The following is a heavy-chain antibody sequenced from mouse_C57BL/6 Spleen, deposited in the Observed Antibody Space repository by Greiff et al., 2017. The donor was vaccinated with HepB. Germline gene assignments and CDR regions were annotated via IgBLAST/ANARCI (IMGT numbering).Heavy chain of an antibody. J-gene: IGHJ3*01. Sequence: QVHVKQPGAELVRPGSSVKLSCKASGYTFTSYWMDWVKQRPGQGLEWIGNIYPSDSETHYNQKFKDKATLTVDKSSSTAYMQLSSLTSEDSAVYYCARSGYYGSSSTFAYWGQGTLVTVSA. CDR1: GYTFTSYW. D-gene: IGHD1-1*01. CDR2: IYPSDSET. V-gene: IGHV1-61*01. CDR3: ARSGYYGSSSTFAY.